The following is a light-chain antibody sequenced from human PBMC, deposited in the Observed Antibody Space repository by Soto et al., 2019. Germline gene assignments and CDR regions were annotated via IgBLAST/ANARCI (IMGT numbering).Light chain of an antibody. CDR2: GAT. V-gene: IGKV3-20*01. Sequence: EIVLTHSPHTLSLSPGERATLSCRDGHVFGSDYLGWYQQEPGQPPGPLIYGATRRARGIPDRFSGSGSGKDFTLTISGLEPEDFAMYYCKKYDGTGTFGQGTKVDIK. J-gene: IGKJ1*01. CDR1: HVFGSDY. CDR3: KKYDGTGT.